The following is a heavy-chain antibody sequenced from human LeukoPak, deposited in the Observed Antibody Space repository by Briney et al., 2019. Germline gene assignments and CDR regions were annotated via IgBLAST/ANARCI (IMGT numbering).Heavy chain of an antibody. Sequence: GGSLRLSCAASGFTFSSYAMSWLRQAPGKGLEWVSAISGSGGSTYYADSVKGRFTISRDNSKNTLYLQMNSLRAEDTAVYYCAKDSASYSSSPFDYWGQGTLVTVSS. CDR2: ISGSGGST. V-gene: IGHV3-23*01. CDR1: GFTFSSYA. CDR3: AKDSASYSSSPFDY. D-gene: IGHD6-13*01. J-gene: IGHJ4*02.